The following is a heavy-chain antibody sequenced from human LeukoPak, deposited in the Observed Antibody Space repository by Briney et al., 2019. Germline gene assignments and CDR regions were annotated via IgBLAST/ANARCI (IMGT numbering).Heavy chain of an antibody. CDR1: GGSFSGYY. D-gene: IGHD6-13*01. CDR2: IVQSGNT. V-gene: IGHV4-34*12. J-gene: IGHJ3*02. Sequence: SETLSLTCAVYGGSFSGYYWSWIRQPPGKGLEWIGEIVQSGNTKYNPSLKSRVNLSVDTSKNQISLNLTSVTAADTAVYYCARFGSSTWYKGAFDIRGQGTMVTVAS. CDR3: ARFGSSTWYKGAFDI.